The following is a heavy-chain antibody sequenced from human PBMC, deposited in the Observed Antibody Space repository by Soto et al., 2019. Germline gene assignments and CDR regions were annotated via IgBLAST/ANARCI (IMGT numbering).Heavy chain of an antibody. D-gene: IGHD4-17*01. V-gene: IGHV1-69*01. CDR2: IIPIVGTA. Sequence: QVQLVQSGAEVKKPGSSVKVSCKASGGTFSSYAISWVRQAPGQGLEWMGGIIPIVGTANYAQKFQGRVTSTADESTRTAYMELSSLISEDTAVYYCARGATVTTYDFDYWGQGTLVTVSS. CDR3: ARGATVTTYDFDY. J-gene: IGHJ4*02. CDR1: GGTFSSYA.